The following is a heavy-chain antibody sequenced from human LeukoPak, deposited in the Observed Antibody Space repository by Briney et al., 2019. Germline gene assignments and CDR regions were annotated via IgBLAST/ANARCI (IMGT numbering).Heavy chain of an antibody. CDR3: ARDHMTTVTTYAGFDYYYYYMDV. CDR1: GFKLSSFW. D-gene: IGHD4-11*01. V-gene: IGHV3-7*01. J-gene: IGHJ6*03. Sequence: GGSLRLSCAASGFKLSSFWMSWVRQAPGKGLEWVAKIREDGSEKYYVDSVKGRFTISRDNAKNSLYLQMNSLRAEDTAVYYCARDHMTTVTTYAGFDYYYYYMDVWGKGTTVTVSS. CDR2: IREDGSEK.